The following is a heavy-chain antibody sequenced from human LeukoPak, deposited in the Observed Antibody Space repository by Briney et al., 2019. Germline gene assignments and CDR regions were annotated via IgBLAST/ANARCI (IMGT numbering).Heavy chain of an antibody. Sequence: GGSLRLSCGASGFSFSSYGMHWVRQAPGKGLEWVAFIRYDGSNKYYADSVKGRFTISRDNSKNTLYLQMNSLRAEDTAVYYCAKVAGLGWLRLSPFDYWGQGTLVTVSS. CDR2: IRYDGSNK. J-gene: IGHJ4*02. CDR1: GFSFSSYG. V-gene: IGHV3-30*02. CDR3: AKVAGLGWLRLSPFDY. D-gene: IGHD5-12*01.